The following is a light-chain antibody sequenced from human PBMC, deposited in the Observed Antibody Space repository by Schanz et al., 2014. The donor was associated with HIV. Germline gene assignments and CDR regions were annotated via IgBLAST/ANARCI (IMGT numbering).Light chain of an antibody. Sequence: QSVLTQPPSVSGAPGQGVTISCTGSSSNIGAGYDVHWYQVFPDRAPQLLIYTNTNRPSGVPDRFSAYKSGTSASLAITGLQAEDEADYYCQSYDSSLSGVLFGGGTKLTVL. V-gene: IGLV1-40*01. CDR3: QSYDSSLSGVL. J-gene: IGLJ2*01. CDR2: TNT. CDR1: SSNIGAGYD.